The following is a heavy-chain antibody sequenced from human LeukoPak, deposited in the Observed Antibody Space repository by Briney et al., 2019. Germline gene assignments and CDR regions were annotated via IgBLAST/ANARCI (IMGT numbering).Heavy chain of an antibody. CDR2: INPSGGST. CDR3: ARGPSGYHNT. CDR1: GYTFTSYY. J-gene: IGHJ4*02. Sequence: GASVKVSCKASGYTFTSYYIHWVRQAPGQGLEWMGIINPSGGSTYYTQKFQGRLTMTRDMSTSTVYMELSSLRSEDTAVYYCARGPSGYHNTGGQGTLVTVSS. V-gene: IGHV1-46*01. D-gene: IGHD5-12*01.